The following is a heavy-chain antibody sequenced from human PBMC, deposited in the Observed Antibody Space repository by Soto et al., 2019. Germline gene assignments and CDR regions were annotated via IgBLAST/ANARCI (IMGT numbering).Heavy chain of an antibody. Sequence: QVQLVQSGAEVKKPGASVKVSCKASGYTFTSYDINWVRQATGQGLELMGWMNPNSGKTGYAQKFQGRVTMTRNTSISTAYTELSSLRSEDTAVYYCARADYYDRSGYLLPCGYWGQGTLVTVSS. D-gene: IGHD3-22*01. J-gene: IGHJ4*02. CDR3: ARADYYDRSGYLLPCGY. CDR1: GYTFTSYD. V-gene: IGHV1-8*01. CDR2: MNPNSGKT.